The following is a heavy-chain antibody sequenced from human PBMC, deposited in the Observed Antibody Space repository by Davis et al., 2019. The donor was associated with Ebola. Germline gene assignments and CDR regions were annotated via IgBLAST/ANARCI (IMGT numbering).Heavy chain of an antibody. D-gene: IGHD2/OR15-2a*01. V-gene: IGHV3-23*01. CDR1: GFTFSSYA. Sequence: GGSLRPSCAASGFTFSSYAMSWVRQAPGKGLEWVSTISVGDGGTFYGDSVKGRFTISRDNLKNMLYLQMNSLRAEDTAVYYCAREDDVSSNNWFDPWGQGTLVTVSS. CDR3: AREDDVSSNNWFDP. J-gene: IGHJ5*02. CDR2: ISVGDGGT.